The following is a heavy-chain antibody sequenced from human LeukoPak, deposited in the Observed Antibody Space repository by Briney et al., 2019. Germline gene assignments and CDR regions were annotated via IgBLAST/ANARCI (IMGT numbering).Heavy chain of an antibody. CDR2: ISGSGGST. Sequence: GSLILSCAASGFTFSSYAMSWVRQAPGKGLEWVSGISGSGGSTYYADSVKGRFTISRDNSKNTLYLQMNSLRAEDTAVFYCATEGVVYYYDSSRVYWGQGTLVTVSS. V-gene: IGHV3-23*01. J-gene: IGHJ4*02. D-gene: IGHD3-22*01. CDR1: GFTFSSYA. CDR3: ATEGVVYYYDSSRVY.